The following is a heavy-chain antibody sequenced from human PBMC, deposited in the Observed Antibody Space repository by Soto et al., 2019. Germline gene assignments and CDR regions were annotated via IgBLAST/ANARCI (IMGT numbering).Heavy chain of an antibody. CDR3: ARGVLRFLEWFDY. CDR1: GGSFSGYY. J-gene: IGHJ4*02. Sequence: SETLSLTCAVYGGSFSGYYWSWIRQPPGKGLEWIGEINHSGSTNYNPSLMGRVTMSLDTSKNQFSLKLSSVTAADTAVYYCARGVLRFLEWFDYWGQGTLVTVSS. CDR2: INHSGST. V-gene: IGHV4-34*01. D-gene: IGHD3-3*01.